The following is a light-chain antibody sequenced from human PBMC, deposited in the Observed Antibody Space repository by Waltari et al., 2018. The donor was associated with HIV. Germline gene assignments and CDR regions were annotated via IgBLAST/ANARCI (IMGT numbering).Light chain of an antibody. CDR1: QSVSSSY. Sequence: EIVLTQSPCTLSLSPGERATLSCRASQSVSSSYLAWYQQKPVQAPRLIIDGASSRATSIPDRFSGSGSETDFTLTISRLEPEDFAVYYWQQYGSSPWTFGQGTKVEIK. CDR2: GAS. V-gene: IGKV3-20*01. CDR3: QQYGSSPWT. J-gene: IGKJ1*01.